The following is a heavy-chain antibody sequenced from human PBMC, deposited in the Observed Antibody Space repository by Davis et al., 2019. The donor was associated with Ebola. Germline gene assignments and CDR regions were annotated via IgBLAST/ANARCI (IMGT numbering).Heavy chain of an antibody. CDR2: VNPKTGDT. J-gene: IGHJ4*02. V-gene: IGHV1-2*02. D-gene: IGHD3-10*01. CDR1: GYTFSGYY. Sequence: ASVKVSCKASGYTFSGYYIHWVRRAPGQGLERMGWVNPKTGDTHYVDKFRGRVTMTRDTSLSTADMEMTNLKSDDTAVYYCAREGSLEVLDWGPGTEVTVSP. CDR3: AREGSLEVLD.